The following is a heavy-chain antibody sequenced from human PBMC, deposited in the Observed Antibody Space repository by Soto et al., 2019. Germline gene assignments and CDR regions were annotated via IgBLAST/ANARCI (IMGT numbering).Heavy chain of an antibody. CDR2: IKSKADGGTT. D-gene: IGHD3-22*01. Sequence: EVQLVESGGGLVKPGGSLRLSCAASGFTFSNAWMNWVRQAPGKGLEWVGRIKSKADGGTTDYAAPVKGRFTISIVDSKNTLYLQMNSLKTEDTAVYYCTTDPVTMIVVVPSSGWGQGTLVTVSS. CDR3: TTDPVTMIVVVPSSG. J-gene: IGHJ4*02. CDR1: GFTFSNAW. V-gene: IGHV3-15*07.